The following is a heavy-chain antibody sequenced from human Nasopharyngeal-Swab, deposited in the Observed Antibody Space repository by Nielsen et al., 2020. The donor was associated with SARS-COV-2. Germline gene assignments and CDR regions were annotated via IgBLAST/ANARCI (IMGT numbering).Heavy chain of an antibody. CDR2: SRGSGGRT. CDR3: AKEAAYGDNSEFDY. V-gene: IGHV3-23*01. J-gene: IGHJ4*02. CDR1: GFTFSSYA. Sequence: GESLKISCAASGFTFSSYAMSWARQAPGKGPEWASRSRGSGGRTDYADSVKGRFTISRDDSKNALFLQMNSLRAEDTAVYYCAKEAAYGDNSEFDYWGQGTLVTVSS. D-gene: IGHD2-21*01.